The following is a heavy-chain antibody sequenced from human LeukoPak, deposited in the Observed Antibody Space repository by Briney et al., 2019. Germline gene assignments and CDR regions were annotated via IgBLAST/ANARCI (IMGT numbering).Heavy chain of an antibody. V-gene: IGHV1-69*13. CDR1: GYTFTSYG. CDR3: ARYYYYDSSGYPYYFDY. Sequence: SVKVSCKASGYTFTSYGISWVRQAPGQGLEWMGGIIPIFGTANYAQKFQGRVTITADESTSTAYMELSSLRSEDTAVYYCARYYYYDSSGYPYYFDYWGQETLVTVSS. D-gene: IGHD3-22*01. J-gene: IGHJ4*02. CDR2: IIPIFGTA.